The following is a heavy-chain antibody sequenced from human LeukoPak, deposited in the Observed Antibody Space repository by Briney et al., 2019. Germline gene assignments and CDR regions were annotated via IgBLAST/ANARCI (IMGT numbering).Heavy chain of an antibody. J-gene: IGHJ4*02. D-gene: IGHD6-13*01. CDR1: GYTFTSYA. V-gene: IGHV1-3*01. CDR3: ARGRIAAAGMYY. CDR2: INAGNGNT. Sequence: ASVKASCKASGYTFTSYAMHWVRQAPGQRLEWMGWINAGNGNTKYSQKFQGRVTITRDTSASTAYMELSSLRSEDTAVYYCARGRIAAAGMYYWGQGTLVTVSS.